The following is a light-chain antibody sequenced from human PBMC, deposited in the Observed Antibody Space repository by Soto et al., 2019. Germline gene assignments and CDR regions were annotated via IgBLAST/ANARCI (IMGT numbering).Light chain of an antibody. CDR2: DAS. CDR1: QSISSW. CDR3: QQLNSYPLIT. J-gene: IGKJ5*01. V-gene: IGKV1-5*02. Sequence: DIQMTQSPSTLSASVGDRVTIICRASQSISSWLAWYQQKPGKAPKLLIYDASSLESGVPSRFSGSGSGTEFTLTISSLQPEDFATYYCQQLNSYPLITFGQGTRLEIK.